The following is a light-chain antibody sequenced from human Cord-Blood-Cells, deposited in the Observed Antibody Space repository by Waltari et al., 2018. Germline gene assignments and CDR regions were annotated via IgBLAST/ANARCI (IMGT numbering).Light chain of an antibody. V-gene: IGLV2-14*01. J-gene: IGLJ3*02. CDR3: SSYTSSSTLWV. CDR2: DVG. Sequence: QSALTQPASVSGSPGQSITIPCTGTSRDVGGYNYVSWYQQHPGKAPKLMIYDVGNRPSGVSNRFSGSKSGNTASLTISGLQAEDEADYYCSSYTSSSTLWVFGGGTKLTVL. CDR1: SRDVGGYNY.